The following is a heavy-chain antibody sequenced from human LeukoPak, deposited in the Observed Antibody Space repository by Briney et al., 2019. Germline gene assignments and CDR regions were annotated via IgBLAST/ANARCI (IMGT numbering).Heavy chain of an antibody. J-gene: IGHJ4*02. CDR2: IYYSGST. D-gene: IGHD3-10*01. Sequence: SETLSLTCTVSRVSISSSSWIWLRQPPGKGLEGIGHIYYSGSTNYNPSLKSRVTISFDTSKKQFSLKLTSLTAADTAVYYCARHEFGDYFLYWGQGTLVTVSS. CDR3: ARHEFGDYFLY. V-gene: IGHV4-59*08. CDR1: RVSISSSS.